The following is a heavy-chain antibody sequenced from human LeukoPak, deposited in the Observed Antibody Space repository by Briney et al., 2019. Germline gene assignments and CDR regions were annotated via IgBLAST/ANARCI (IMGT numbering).Heavy chain of an antibody. CDR1: GFTFSSYS. CDR3: AKGIYSGYDWYFDY. V-gene: IGHV3-23*01. J-gene: IGHJ4*02. CDR2: ISGSGGST. Sequence: GGSLRLSCAASGFTFSSYSMNWVRQAPGKGLEWVSAISGSGGSTYYADSVKGRFTISRDNSKNTLYLQMNSLRAEDTAVYYCAKGIYSGYDWYFDYWGQGTLVTVSS. D-gene: IGHD5-12*01.